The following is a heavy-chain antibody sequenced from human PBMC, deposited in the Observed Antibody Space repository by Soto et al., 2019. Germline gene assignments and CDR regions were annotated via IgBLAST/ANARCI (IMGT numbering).Heavy chain of an antibody. CDR2: IWYDGSNK. CDR3: ASDPGGGYYHFGYYYYMDV. J-gene: IGHJ6*03. D-gene: IGHD3-3*01. V-gene: IGHV3-33*01. CDR1: GFTFSSYG. Sequence: GGSLRLSCAASGFTFSSYGMHWVRQAPGKGLEWVAVIWYDGSNKYYADSVKGRFTISRDNSKNTLYLQMNSLRAEDTAVYYCASDPGGGYYHFGYYYYMDVWGKGTTVTVSS.